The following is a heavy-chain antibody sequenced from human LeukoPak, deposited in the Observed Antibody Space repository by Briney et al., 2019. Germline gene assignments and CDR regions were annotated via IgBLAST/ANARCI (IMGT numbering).Heavy chain of an antibody. CDR1: GGSISSYY. CDR2: IYYSGST. V-gene: IGHV4-59*01. D-gene: IGHD1-26*01. J-gene: IGHJ3*02. CDR3: ARELVGTYAFDI. Sequence: PTETLSLTCTVSGGSISSYYWSWIRQPPGKGLEWIGYIYYSGSTNYNPSLKSRVTISVDTSKNQCSLKLSSVTAADTAVYYCARELVGTYAFDIWGQGTMVTVSS.